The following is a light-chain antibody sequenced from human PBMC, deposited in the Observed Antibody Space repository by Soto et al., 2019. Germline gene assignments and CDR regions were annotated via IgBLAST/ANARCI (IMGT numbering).Light chain of an antibody. V-gene: IGKV3-20*01. CDR1: QSVSSIY. CDR2: ATS. J-gene: IGKJ2*01. CDR3: QLYSSPHIYT. Sequence: EIVLTQSPGTLSLSPGERATLSCRASQSVSSIYLAWYQQKPGQAPRLLISATSSRATGIPDRFSGSGSGTDFTLTISRLEPEDFAVYYCQLYSSPHIYTFGQGTKLEIK.